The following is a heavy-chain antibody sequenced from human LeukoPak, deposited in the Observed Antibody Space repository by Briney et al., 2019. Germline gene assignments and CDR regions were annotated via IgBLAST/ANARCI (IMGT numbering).Heavy chain of an antibody. CDR2: IRYDGSNK. D-gene: IGHD2-2*01. CDR1: GFTFSSYG. CDR3: ARDWVYCSSTSCYPDY. V-gene: IGHV3-30*02. J-gene: IGHJ4*02. Sequence: GGSLRLSCAASGFTFSSYGMHWVRQAPGKGLEWVAFIRYDGSNKYYADSVKGRFTISRDNSKNTLYLQMNSLRAEDTAVYYCARDWVYCSSTSCYPDYWGQGTLVTVSS.